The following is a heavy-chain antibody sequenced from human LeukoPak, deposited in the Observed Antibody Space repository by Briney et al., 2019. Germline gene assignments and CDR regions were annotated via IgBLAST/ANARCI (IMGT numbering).Heavy chain of an antibody. CDR2: INPNSGGT. CDR1: GYTFTGYY. J-gene: IGHJ4*02. V-gene: IGHV1-2*02. D-gene: IGHD6-19*01. CDR3: AREWQQLVLGIAVAGPFDY. Sequence: ASVKVSCKASGYTFTGYYMQWVRPAPGQGLEWMGWINPNSGGTNYAQKFQGRVTMTRDTSISTAYMELSRLRSDDTAVYYCAREWQQLVLGIAVAGPFDYWGQGTLVTVSS.